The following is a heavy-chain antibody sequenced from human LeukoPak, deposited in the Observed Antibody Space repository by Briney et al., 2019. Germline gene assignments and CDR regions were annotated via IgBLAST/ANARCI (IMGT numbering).Heavy chain of an antibody. CDR2: ISYDGSNK. CDR3: ARKIRRNEAVWGSFRHAFDM. V-gene: IGHV3-30*04. CDR1: GFTFSSYA. D-gene: IGHD3-16*02. Sequence: PGGSLRLSCAASGFTFSSYAMHWVRQAPGKGLEWVAVISYDGSNKYYADSVKGRFTISRDNSKNTLYLQMNSLRGDDTAVYYCARKIRRNEAVWGSFRHAFDMWGQGTMVTVSS. J-gene: IGHJ3*02.